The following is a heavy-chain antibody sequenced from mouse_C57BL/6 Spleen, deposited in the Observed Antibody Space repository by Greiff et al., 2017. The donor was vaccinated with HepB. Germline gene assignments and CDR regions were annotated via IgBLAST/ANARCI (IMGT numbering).Heavy chain of an antibody. Sequence: VQLQQPGTELVKPGASVKMSCKASGYTFTSYWMHWVKQRPGQGLEWIGNINPSNGGTNYNEKFKSKATLTVDKSSSTAYMQLSSLTSEDSAVYYCARSGITTVVFDYWGQGTTLTVSS. D-gene: IGHD1-1*01. CDR2: INPSNGGT. CDR3: ARSGITTVVFDY. J-gene: IGHJ2*01. CDR1: GYTFTSYW. V-gene: IGHV1-53*01.